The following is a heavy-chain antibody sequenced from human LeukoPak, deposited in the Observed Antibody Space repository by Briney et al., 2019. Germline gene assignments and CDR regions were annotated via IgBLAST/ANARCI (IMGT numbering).Heavy chain of an antibody. CDR2: INHSGST. V-gene: IGHV4-34*01. CDR1: GGSFSGYY. CDR3: ASENGEFRLENWFDP. Sequence: PSETLSLTCAVYGGSFSGYYWSWIRQPPGKGLEWIGEINHSGSTNYNPSLKSRVTISVDTSKNQFSLKLSSVTAADTAVYYCASENGEFRLENWFDPWGQGTLVTVSS. D-gene: IGHD3-10*01. J-gene: IGHJ5*02.